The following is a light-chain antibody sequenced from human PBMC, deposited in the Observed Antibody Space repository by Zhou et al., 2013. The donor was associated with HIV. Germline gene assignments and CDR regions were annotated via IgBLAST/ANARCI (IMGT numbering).Light chain of an antibody. V-gene: IGKV1-9*01. CDR3: QQLNSYLLT. CDR1: QSIRTY. Sequence: DIQMTQSPYSLSASVGDRVTITCRASQSIRTYLNWYQQKPGKAPKVLISGASSLQSGVPSRFSGSGSGTDFTLTISSLQPEDFATYYCQQLNSYLLTFGGGTKVEIK. J-gene: IGKJ4*01. CDR2: GAS.